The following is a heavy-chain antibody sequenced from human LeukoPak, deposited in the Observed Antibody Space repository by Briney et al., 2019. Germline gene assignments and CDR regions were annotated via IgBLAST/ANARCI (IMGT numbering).Heavy chain of an antibody. Sequence: GGSLRLSCAASGFTFSSYGMSWVRQAPGKGLEWVSAISGSGGRTYYADSVKGRITISRDNSKNTLSLQMNSLRAEDTAVYYCAKDTVKVTTIRRVPHYMDVWGKGTTVTISS. J-gene: IGHJ6*03. CDR1: GFTFSSYG. CDR2: ISGSGGRT. CDR3: AKDTVKVTTIRRVPHYMDV. D-gene: IGHD5-12*01. V-gene: IGHV3-23*01.